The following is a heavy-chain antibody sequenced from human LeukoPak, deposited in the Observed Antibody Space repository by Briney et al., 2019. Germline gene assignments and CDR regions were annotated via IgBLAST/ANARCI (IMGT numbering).Heavy chain of an antibody. CDR3: ARDPLGYCSRTSCTDAFDI. Sequence: ASVKVSCKASGYTFTGYYVHWVRQAPGQGLEWMGWINPDSGGTNYAQKFQGRVTMTRDTSIRTAYMELSRLRSDDTAVYYCARDPLGYCSRTSCTDAFDIWGQGTMVTVSS. CDR2: INPDSGGT. CDR1: GYTFTGYY. J-gene: IGHJ3*02. D-gene: IGHD2-2*01. V-gene: IGHV1-2*02.